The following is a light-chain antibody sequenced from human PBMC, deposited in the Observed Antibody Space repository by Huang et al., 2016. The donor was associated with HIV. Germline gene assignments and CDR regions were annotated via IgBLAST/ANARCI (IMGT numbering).Light chain of an antibody. CDR3: QKYSKYPLT. CDR1: QSVFYSSNKNNY. J-gene: IGKJ2*01. Sequence: DIVMTQSPDSLAVSLCERATITCKSIQSVFYSSNKNNYLAWYQQKPGQPPRLLIYWASAREFGVPYRFYCSGSGRDLPSSPTRRPAEDVAGPNCQKYSKYPLTFGEGTKLEIK. CDR2: WAS. V-gene: IGKV4-1*01.